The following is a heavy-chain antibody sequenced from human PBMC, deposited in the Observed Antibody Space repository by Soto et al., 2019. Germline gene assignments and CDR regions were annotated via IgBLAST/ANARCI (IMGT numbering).Heavy chain of an antibody. J-gene: IGHJ3*02. V-gene: IGHV3-23*01. CDR3: AKVWRGKTFDI. CDR2: ISGSGGST. CDR1: GFTXXXXG. D-gene: IGHD3-16*01. Sequence: GGSLRLSCAASGFTXXXXGMHWVRQAPGKGLEWVSAISGSGGSTYYADSVKGRFTISRDNSKNTLYLQMNSLRAEDTAVYYCAKVWRGKTFDIWGQGTMVTVSS.